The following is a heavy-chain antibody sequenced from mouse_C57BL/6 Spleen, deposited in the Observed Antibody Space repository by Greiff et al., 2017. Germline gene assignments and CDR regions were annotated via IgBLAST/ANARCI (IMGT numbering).Heavy chain of an antibody. D-gene: IGHD3-3*01. CDR2: IDPSDSYT. CDR1: GYTFTSYW. CDR3: ARGDPTWFAY. J-gene: IGHJ3*01. Sequence: QVQLKQPGAELVKPGASVKLSCKASGYTFTSYWMQWVKQRPGQGLEWIGEIDPSDSYTNYNQKFKGKATLTVDTSSSTAYMQLSSLTSEDSAVYYCARGDPTWFAYWGQGTLVTVSA. V-gene: IGHV1-50*01.